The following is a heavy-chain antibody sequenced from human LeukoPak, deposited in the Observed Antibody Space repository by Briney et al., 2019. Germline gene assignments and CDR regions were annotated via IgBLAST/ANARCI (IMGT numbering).Heavy chain of an antibody. V-gene: IGHV3-21*01. J-gene: IGHJ3*01. Sequence: GGSLRLSCAASGFTFSSYSMNRVRQAPGKGLEWVSSISSGSTYIYYADSVKGRFTISRDNAKNSLYLQMNSLRAEDTAVYHCARVGSWNTFDVWGQGTMVTVSS. D-gene: IGHD1-1*01. CDR3: ARVGSWNTFDV. CDR1: GFTFSSYS. CDR2: ISSGSTYI.